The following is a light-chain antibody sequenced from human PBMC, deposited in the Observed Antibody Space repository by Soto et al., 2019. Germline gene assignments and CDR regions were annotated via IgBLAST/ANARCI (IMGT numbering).Light chain of an antibody. CDR2: GAS. Sequence: EIVMTQSPATLSVSPGERATLSCRASQSVSSNLAWYQQKPGQAPRLLIYGASTRATGIPARFSGGGSGTEFTLTISSLQTEDFAVYYCQHYNDWPPTWTFGQGTKV. V-gene: IGKV3-15*01. CDR1: QSVSSN. J-gene: IGKJ1*01. CDR3: QHYNDWPPTWT.